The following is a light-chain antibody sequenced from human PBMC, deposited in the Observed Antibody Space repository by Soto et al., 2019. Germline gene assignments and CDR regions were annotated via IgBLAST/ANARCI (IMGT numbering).Light chain of an antibody. CDR2: GAS. V-gene: IGKV3-15*01. CDR1: QSVSTN. J-gene: IGKJ4*01. Sequence: EIVMTQSPATLSVSPGERATLSCRASQSVSTNLVWYQQKPGQAPRLLIYGASTRATGVPGRFSGTGSGTEFTLTISSLQSEDSAVYYCQQYEKWPLAFGGGTRVELK. CDR3: QQYEKWPLA.